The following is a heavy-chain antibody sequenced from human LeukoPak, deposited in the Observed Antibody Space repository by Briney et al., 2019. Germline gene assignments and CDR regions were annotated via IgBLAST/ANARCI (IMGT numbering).Heavy chain of an antibody. D-gene: IGHD4-17*01. Sequence: ASVKVSCKASGYTFTGYYMHWVRQAPGQGLEWMGWINPNSGGTNYAQKFQGRVTMTRDTSISTAYMELSRLRSDDTAVYYCARDPTTVTTKTIRHYYYYYYMDVWGKGTTVTVSS. CDR2: INPNSGGT. CDR1: GYTFTGYY. CDR3: ARDPTTVTTKTIRHYYYYYYMDV. J-gene: IGHJ6*03. V-gene: IGHV1-2*02.